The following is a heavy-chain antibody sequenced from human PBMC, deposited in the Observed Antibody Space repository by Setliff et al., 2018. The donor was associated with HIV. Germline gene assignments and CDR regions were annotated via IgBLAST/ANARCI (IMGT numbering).Heavy chain of an antibody. J-gene: IGHJ6*02. Sequence: GSLRLSCAASGFTVSSNYMSWVRQAPGKGLEWIGEIVDSGSTTYNPSLKSRVTISLDTSKKQFSLKLKSVTAADAAVYYCARVPSCADAWCYMYYYYYYGMDVWGQGTTVTRLL. CDR3: ARVPSCADAWCYMYYYYYYGMDV. V-gene: IGHV4-34*12. CDR2: IVDSGST. CDR1: GFTVSSNY. D-gene: IGHD2-8*02.